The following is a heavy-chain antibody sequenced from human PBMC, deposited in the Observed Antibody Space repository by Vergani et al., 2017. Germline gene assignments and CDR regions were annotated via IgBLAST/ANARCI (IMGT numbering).Heavy chain of an antibody. CDR1: GGSISSYY. Sequence: QVQLQESGPGLVKPSETLSLTCTVSGGSISSYYWSWIRQPPGKGLEWIGYIYYSGSTNYNPSLKSQVTISVDTSKNQFSLKLSSVTAADTAVYYCARVVVVPAAIHYYYYYYMDVWGK. D-gene: IGHD2-2*01. CDR3: ARVVVVPAAIHYYYYYYMDV. CDR2: IYYSGST. J-gene: IGHJ6*03. V-gene: IGHV4-59*01.